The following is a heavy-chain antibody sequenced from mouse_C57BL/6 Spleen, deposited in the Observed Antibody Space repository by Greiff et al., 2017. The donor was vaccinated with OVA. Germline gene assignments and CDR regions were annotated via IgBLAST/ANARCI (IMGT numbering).Heavy chain of an antibody. J-gene: IGHJ2*01. Sequence: VQLQQSGAELVKPGASVKLSCKASGYTFTSYWMQWVKQRPGQGLEWIGEIDPSDSYTNYNQKFKGKATLTVDTSSSTAYMQLSSLTSEDSAVYYCARKESVVAPFDYWGQGTTLTVSS. CDR1: GYTFTSYW. CDR2: IDPSDSYT. D-gene: IGHD1-1*01. CDR3: ARKESVVAPFDY. V-gene: IGHV1-50*01.